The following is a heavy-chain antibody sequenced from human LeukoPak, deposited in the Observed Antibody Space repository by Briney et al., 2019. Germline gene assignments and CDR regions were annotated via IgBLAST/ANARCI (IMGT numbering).Heavy chain of an antibody. J-gene: IGHJ4*02. CDR2: IYHSGST. Sequence: SGTLSLTCAVSGGSISSSNWWSWVRQPPGKGLEWIGEIYHSGSTNYNPSLKSRVTISVDKSKNQFSLKLSSVTAADTAVYYCARGTTTYYDFWSGYYDAGFDYWGQGTLVTVSS. CDR3: ARGTTTYYDFWSGYYDAGFDY. D-gene: IGHD3-3*01. V-gene: IGHV4-4*02. CDR1: GGSISSSNW.